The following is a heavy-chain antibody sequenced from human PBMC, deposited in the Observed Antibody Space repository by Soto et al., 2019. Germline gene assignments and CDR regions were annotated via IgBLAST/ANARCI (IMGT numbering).Heavy chain of an antibody. D-gene: IGHD6-19*01. V-gene: IGHV1-69*06. CDR1: GGTFSSYA. CDR3: AREKVSSGWYVPMGLDD. J-gene: IGHJ4*02. Sequence: QVQLVQSGAEVKKPGSSVKVSCKASGGTFSSYAISWVRQAPGQGLEWMGGIIPIFGTANYEQKFQGRVTITADKSTSTAYMELSSLRSEDTAVYYCAREKVSSGWYVPMGLDDWGQGTLVTVSS. CDR2: IIPIFGTA.